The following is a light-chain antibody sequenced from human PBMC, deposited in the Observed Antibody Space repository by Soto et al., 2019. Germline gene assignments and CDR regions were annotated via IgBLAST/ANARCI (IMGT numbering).Light chain of an antibody. CDR3: QQYGNSIT. CDR2: GTY. J-gene: IGKJ4*01. CDR1: QSVRSSY. Sequence: EIVLTQSPGIVSLSPGERATLSCRASQSVRSSYSAWYQQKFGQAPRLLIYGTYIRAAGIPDRFSGSGSGTDFTLTISRLEPEDFALYYCQQYGNSITFGGGTKVEIK. V-gene: IGKV3-20*01.